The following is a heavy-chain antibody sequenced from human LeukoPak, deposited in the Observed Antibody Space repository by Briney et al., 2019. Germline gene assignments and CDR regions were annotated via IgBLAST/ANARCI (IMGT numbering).Heavy chain of an antibody. D-gene: IGHD4-17*01. V-gene: IGHV3-30*04. CDR1: GFTFSTYA. CDR2: ISYDGSSK. Sequence: GGSLRLSCAASGFTFSTYAMHWVRQAPGKGLEWVAVISYDGSSKYYADSVKGRFTISRDNAKNTLYLQMNSLRAEDTAVYYCARALLYGDYGEAYYFDYWGQGTLVTVSS. CDR3: ARALLYGDYGEAYYFDY. J-gene: IGHJ4*02.